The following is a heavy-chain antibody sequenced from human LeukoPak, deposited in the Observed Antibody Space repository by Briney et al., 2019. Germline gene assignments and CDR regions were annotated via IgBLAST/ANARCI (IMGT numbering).Heavy chain of an antibody. CDR2: ISYDGSNK. D-gene: IGHD1-26*01. V-gene: IGHV3-30*03. CDR1: GFTFSSYG. CDR3: ARSGSYYVLDY. Sequence: GGSLRLSCAASGFTFSSYGMHWVRQAPGKGLEWVAVISYDGSNKYYADSVKGQFTISRDNSKNTLYLQMNSLRAEDTAVYYCARSGSYYVLDYRGQGTLVTVSS. J-gene: IGHJ4*02.